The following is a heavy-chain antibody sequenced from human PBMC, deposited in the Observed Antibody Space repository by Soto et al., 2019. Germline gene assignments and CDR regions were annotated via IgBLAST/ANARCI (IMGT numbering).Heavy chain of an antibody. CDR3: ARRMTWSLWCFDL. V-gene: IGHV1-8*01. J-gene: IGHJ2*01. CDR2: MNPNSGNT. Sequence: QVQLLQSGAEVKKPGTSVRVSCRASGYTFKDYDINWVRRAPGQGLEWMGWMNPNSGNTAYARKFHDRIPMTRSASGRTALIELSSLTPEDTAVYYCARRMTWSLWCFDLWGSGTQVTVSS. CDR1: GYTFKDYD. D-gene: IGHD3-3*01.